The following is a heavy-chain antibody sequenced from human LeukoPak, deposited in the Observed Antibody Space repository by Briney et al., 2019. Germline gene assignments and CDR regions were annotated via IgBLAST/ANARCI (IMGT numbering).Heavy chain of an antibody. V-gene: IGHV6-1*01. Sequence: SPTLSLTFAISGDSVSINSAAWNWLRQSPSRGLEWLGSTYYRSKWYNDYAVSVKSRITINPDTSKNQFSLQLNSVTPEDTAVYYCARARINYGSGSRDLDYWGQGTLVTVSS. D-gene: IGHD3-10*01. CDR3: ARARINYGSGSRDLDY. CDR1: GDSVSINSAA. J-gene: IGHJ4*02. CDR2: TYYRSKWYN.